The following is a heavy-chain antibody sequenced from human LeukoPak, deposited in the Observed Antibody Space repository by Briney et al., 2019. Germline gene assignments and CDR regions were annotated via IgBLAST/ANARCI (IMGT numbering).Heavy chain of an antibody. D-gene: IGHD3-10*01. CDR2: ISYDGSNK. V-gene: IGHV3-30*04. CDR1: RFTFSSYA. Sequence: GGSLRLSCAASRFTFSSYAMHWVRQAPGKGLEWVAVISYDGSNKYYADSVKGRFTISRDNSKNTLYLQMNSLRAEDTAVYYCARGATYDYGSGSSQFDYWGQGTLVTVSS. CDR3: ARGATYDYGSGSSQFDY. J-gene: IGHJ4*02.